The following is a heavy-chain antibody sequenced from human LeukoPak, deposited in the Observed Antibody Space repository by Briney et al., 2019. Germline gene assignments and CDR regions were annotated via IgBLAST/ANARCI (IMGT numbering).Heavy chain of an antibody. J-gene: IGHJ6*03. V-gene: IGHV3-33*06. CDR3: AKAGGTIFPPYYYYMDV. D-gene: IGHD3-9*01. Sequence: PGRSLRLSCAASGFTFSSYGMHWVRQAPGKGLEWVAVIWYDGSNKYYADSVKGRFTISRDNSKNTLYLQMNSLRAEDTAVYYCAKAGGTIFPPYYYYMDVWGKGTTVTVSS. CDR1: GFTFSSYG. CDR2: IWYDGSNK.